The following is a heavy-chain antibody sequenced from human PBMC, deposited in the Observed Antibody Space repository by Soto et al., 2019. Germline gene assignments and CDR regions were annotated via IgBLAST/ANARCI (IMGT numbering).Heavy chain of an antibody. D-gene: IGHD3-22*01. CDR3: AGWDYYDSSGHDP. J-gene: IGHJ5*02. Sequence: ASVKVSFKASGYPFTSYAMHWVRQAPGQRLERMGWINAGNGSTKYSQKFQGRVTITRDTSASTAYMELSSLRSEDSAVYYCAGWDYYDSSGHDPWGQGTLVTVSS. CDR2: INAGNGST. CDR1: GYPFTSYA. V-gene: IGHV1-3*01.